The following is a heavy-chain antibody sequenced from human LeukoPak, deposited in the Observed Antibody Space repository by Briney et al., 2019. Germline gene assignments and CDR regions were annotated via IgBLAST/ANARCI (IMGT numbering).Heavy chain of an antibody. CDR2: ISYDGSNK. Sequence: GGSVRLSCAASGFTFSSYAMHWVRQAPGKGLEWVAVISYDGSNKYYADSVKGRFTISRDNSKNTLYLQMNSLRAEDTAVYYCASLIDYWGQGTLVTVSS. CDR3: ASLIDY. J-gene: IGHJ4*02. V-gene: IGHV3-30-3*01. CDR1: GFTFSSYA.